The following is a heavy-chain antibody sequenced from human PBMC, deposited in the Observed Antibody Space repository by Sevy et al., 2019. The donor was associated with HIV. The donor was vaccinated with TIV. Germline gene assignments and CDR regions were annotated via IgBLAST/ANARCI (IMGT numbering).Heavy chain of an antibody. CDR1: GFNFRIYA. J-gene: IGHJ4*02. D-gene: IGHD1-26*01. Sequence: GGSLRLSCAASGFNFRIYAMHXXRQAPGKGLEWVAVISYDGSDKFYAESVKGRFTISRDNSKNMVFLQLNSLRGDDTAVYYCATGRQGATYGYWGQGTPVTVSS. CDR2: ISYDGSDK. V-gene: IGHV3-30*03. CDR3: ATGRQGATYGY.